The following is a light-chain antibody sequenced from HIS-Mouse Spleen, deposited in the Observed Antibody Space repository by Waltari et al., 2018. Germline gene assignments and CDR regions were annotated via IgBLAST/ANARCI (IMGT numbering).Light chain of an antibody. CDR1: QSVGSSY. J-gene: IGKJ5*01. Sequence: EIVLTQSPGTLSLSPGERATLSCRASQSVGSSYLAWYQQKPGQAPRLLNYGASSRATGIPDRFSGSGSGTDFTLTISRLEPEDFAVYYCQQYGSSFTFGQGTRLEIK. CDR3: QQYGSSFT. V-gene: IGKV3-20*01. CDR2: GAS.